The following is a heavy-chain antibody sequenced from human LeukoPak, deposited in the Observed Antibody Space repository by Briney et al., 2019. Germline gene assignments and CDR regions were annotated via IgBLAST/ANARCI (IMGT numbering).Heavy chain of an antibody. D-gene: IGHD6-19*01. CDR1: GYSCTSYW. J-gene: IGHJ3*02. V-gene: IGHV5-51*01. CDR2: IYPGDSDT. Sequence: GESLKISCKGSGYSCTSYWIGCVRQMPGKGLEWMGIIYPGDSDTRYSPSFQGQVTISADKSISTAYLQWSSLKASDTAMYYCASPIAVAGTVGAFDIWGQGTMVTVSS. CDR3: ASPIAVAGTVGAFDI.